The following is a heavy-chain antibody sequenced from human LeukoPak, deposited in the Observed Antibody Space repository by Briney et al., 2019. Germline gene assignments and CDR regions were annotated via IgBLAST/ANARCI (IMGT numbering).Heavy chain of an antibody. CDR1: GGSFSGYY. D-gene: IGHD5-12*01. V-gene: IGHV4-34*01. CDR2: INHSGST. Sequence: SETLSLTCAVYGGSFSGYYWGWIRQPPGKGLEWLGEINHSGSTNYNPSLKSRVTISVDTSKNQFSLKLSSVTAADTAVYYCASLRWPRLGWFDPWGQGTLVTVSS. CDR3: ASLRWPRLGWFDP. J-gene: IGHJ5*02.